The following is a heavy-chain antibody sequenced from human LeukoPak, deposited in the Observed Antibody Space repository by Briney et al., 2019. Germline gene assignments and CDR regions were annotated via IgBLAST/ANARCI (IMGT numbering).Heavy chain of an antibody. V-gene: IGHV3-30*04. CDR3: ARGSADGDYLFY. J-gene: IGHJ4*02. CDR2: ISYDGRNK. CDR1: GFTFSNYA. D-gene: IGHD4-17*01. Sequence: PGGSLRLSCAASGFTFSNYAMHWVRQAPGKGLEWMSVISYDGRNKYFADSVKGRFTLSRDNSKNTLYLQMNNLRAEDTAVYYCARGSADGDYLFYWGQGTLVTVSS.